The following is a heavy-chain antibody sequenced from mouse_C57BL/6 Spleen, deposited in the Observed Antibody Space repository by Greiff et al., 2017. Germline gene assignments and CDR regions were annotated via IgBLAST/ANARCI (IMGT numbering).Heavy chain of an antibody. CDR2: ISSGSSTI. D-gene: IGHD1-1*01. J-gene: IGHJ1*03. Sequence: EVQGVESGGGLVKPGGSLKLSCAASGFTFSDYGMHWVRQAPEKGLEWVAYISSGSSTIYYADTVKGRFTISRDNAKNTLFLQMTSLRSEDTAMYYCARGDGSSKGYFDVWGTGTTVTVSS. V-gene: IGHV5-17*01. CDR3: ARGDGSSKGYFDV. CDR1: GFTFSDYG.